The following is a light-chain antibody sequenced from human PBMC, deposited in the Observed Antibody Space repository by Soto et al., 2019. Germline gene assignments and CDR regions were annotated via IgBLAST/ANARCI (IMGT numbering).Light chain of an antibody. CDR1: SSDVGAYNY. Sequence: QSVLTQPPSASGSPGQSVTISCTGTSSDVGAYNYVSWYQQHPGKAPKLMIYDVSKRPSGVPYRFSGSKSGNAASLTVSGLQAEDEADYYCSSYTSSSTFYVFGTGTKLTVL. CDR2: DVS. V-gene: IGLV2-8*01. J-gene: IGLJ1*01. CDR3: SSYTSSSTFYV.